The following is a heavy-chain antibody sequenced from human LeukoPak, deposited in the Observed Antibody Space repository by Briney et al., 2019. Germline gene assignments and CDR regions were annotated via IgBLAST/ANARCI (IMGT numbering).Heavy chain of an antibody. CDR1: GFTFSSYV. CDR3: AKTIRGSGSYSSYYPFDI. V-gene: IGHV3-23*01. D-gene: IGHD3-10*01. CDR2: ISGSGDNT. J-gene: IGHJ3*02. Sequence: GGSLRLSCVASGFTFSSYVMTWVRQAPGKGLEWVSCISGSGDNTNYADSVKGRFTISRDNSKNTLFLQMNSLRVEDTGVFYCAKTIRGSGSYSSYYPFDIWGQGTMVTVSS.